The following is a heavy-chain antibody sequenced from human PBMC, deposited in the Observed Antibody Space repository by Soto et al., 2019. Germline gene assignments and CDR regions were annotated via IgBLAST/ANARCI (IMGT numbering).Heavy chain of an antibody. CDR2: INPNSGGT. D-gene: IGHD3-3*01. CDR3: ARDSQRGLRFLEWLRTGHYYYGMDV. Sequence: ASVKVSCKASGYTFTGYYMHWVRQTPGQWLEWMGWINPNSGGTNYAQKFQGWVTMTRDTSISTAYMELSRLRSDDTAVYYCARDSQRGLRFLEWLRTGHYYYGMDVWGQGTTVTVSS. V-gene: IGHV1-2*04. CDR1: GYTFTGYY. J-gene: IGHJ6*02.